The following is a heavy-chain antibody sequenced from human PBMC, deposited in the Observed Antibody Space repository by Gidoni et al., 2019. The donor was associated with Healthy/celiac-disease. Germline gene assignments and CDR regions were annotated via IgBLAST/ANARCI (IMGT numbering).Heavy chain of an antibody. Sequence: EVHLLESGGGLVQPGGSLRLSCAASGFPFSTYTMSWVRQAPGKGLEWVSTIGGSGGSTYYADSVKGRFTISRDNSKNTLYLQMNSLRAEDTAVYYCAKDPSPSTVVTPSFWVYWGQGTLVTVSS. CDR1: GFPFSTYT. D-gene: IGHD4-17*01. J-gene: IGHJ4*02. CDR2: IGGSGGST. V-gene: IGHV3-23*01. CDR3: AKDPSPSTVVTPSFWVY.